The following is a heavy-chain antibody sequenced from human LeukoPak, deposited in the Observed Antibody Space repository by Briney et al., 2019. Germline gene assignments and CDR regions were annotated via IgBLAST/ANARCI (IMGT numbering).Heavy chain of an antibody. CDR2: ISASGGST. V-gene: IGHV3-23*01. J-gene: IGHJ4*02. Sequence: PGGSLRLSCAASGFTFSSYAMSWVRQAPGKGLEWVSAISASGGSTYYADSVKGRFTISRDNSKNTLYLQINSLRAEDTAVYYCANFLRFLEWLIPGSFDYWGQGTLVTVPS. CDR3: ANFLRFLEWLIPGSFDY. D-gene: IGHD3-3*01. CDR1: GFTFSSYA.